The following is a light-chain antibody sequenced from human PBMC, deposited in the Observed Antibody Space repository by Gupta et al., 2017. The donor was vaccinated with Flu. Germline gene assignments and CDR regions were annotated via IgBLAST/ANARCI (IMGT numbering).Light chain of an antibody. CDR2: DVT. J-gene: IGLJ2*01. V-gene: IGLV2-11*03. Sequence: TSCSGAGSEIGGYNFVTWYQQHPGTAPKVVIYDVTKRPSGVPDRFSGAKSGTPASLTISGLQPEDEADYYCCSCEGPSTHVVFGGGTKLTVL. CDR1: GSEIGGYNF. CDR3: CSCEGPSTHVV.